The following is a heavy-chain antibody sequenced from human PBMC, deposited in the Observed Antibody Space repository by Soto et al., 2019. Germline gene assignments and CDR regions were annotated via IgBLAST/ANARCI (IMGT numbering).Heavy chain of an antibody. Sequence: QLQLQESGPGLVKPSETLSLTCTVSGGSISSSSYYWGWIRQPPGKGLEWIGSIYYSGSTYYNPSLKSRVTISVDTSKNQFSLKLSSVTAADTAMYYCARHTTTIRFLEWYYDYWGQGTLVTVSS. CDR3: ARHTTTIRFLEWYYDY. V-gene: IGHV4-39*01. CDR2: IYYSGST. J-gene: IGHJ4*02. CDR1: GGSISSSSYY. D-gene: IGHD3-3*01.